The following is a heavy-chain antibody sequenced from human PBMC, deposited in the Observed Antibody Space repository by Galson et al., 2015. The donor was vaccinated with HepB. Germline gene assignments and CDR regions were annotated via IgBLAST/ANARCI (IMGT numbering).Heavy chain of an antibody. V-gene: IGHV3-66*01. J-gene: IGHJ3*02. Sequence: SLRLSCAASGFTVSSNYMSWVRQAPGKGLEWVSAIYSGGSTYYADSVKGRFTISRDNSKNTLYLQMNSLRAEDTAVYYCARDSGSYGGGANDAFDIWGQGTMVTVSS. D-gene: IGHD1-26*01. CDR1: GFTVSSNY. CDR2: IYSGGST. CDR3: ARDSGSYGGGANDAFDI.